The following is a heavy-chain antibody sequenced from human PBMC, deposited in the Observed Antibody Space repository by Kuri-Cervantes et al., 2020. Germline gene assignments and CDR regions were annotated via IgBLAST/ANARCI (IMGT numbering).Heavy chain of an antibody. V-gene: IGHV1-2*02. Sequence: ASVKVSCKASGYTFTNYDINWVRQAPGQGLEWVGWMNPNSGNTNYAQKFQGRVTMTRDTSISTAYMELSRLRSDDTAVYYCARVPEWLSGYPYYFDYWGQGTLVTVSS. J-gene: IGHJ4*02. CDR3: ARVPEWLSGYPYYFDY. D-gene: IGHD3-22*01. CDR2: MNPNSGNT. CDR1: GYTFTNYD.